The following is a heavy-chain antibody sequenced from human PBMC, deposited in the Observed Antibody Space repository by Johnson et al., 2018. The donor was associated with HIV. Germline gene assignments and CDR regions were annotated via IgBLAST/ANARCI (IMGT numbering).Heavy chain of an antibody. Sequence: QVQLVESGGGVVQPGRSLRLSCAASGFTFSSYAMHWVRQAPGKGLEWVAVISYDGSNKYYADSVKGRFTISRDNSKNTLYLQMNSLRAEDTAVYYCAKDQVMTLIVVVAGAFDIWGQGTMGTVSS. J-gene: IGHJ3*02. CDR1: GFTFSSYA. D-gene: IGHD3-22*01. V-gene: IGHV3-30-3*01. CDR3: AKDQVMTLIVVVAGAFDI. CDR2: ISYDGSNK.